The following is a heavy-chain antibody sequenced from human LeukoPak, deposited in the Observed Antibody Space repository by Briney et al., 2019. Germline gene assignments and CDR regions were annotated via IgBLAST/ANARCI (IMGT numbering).Heavy chain of an antibody. Sequence: SETLSLTCTVSSYSISSHYYWGWIRQPPGKGLEWIGSAYHSGSTYYNPSLKSRVTISVDTSKNQFSLKLTSVTAADTAVYYCARDNDFDYWGQGTLVTVSS. V-gene: IGHV4-38-2*02. D-gene: IGHD2-8*01. CDR1: SYSISSHYY. CDR3: ARDNDFDY. J-gene: IGHJ4*02. CDR2: AYHSGST.